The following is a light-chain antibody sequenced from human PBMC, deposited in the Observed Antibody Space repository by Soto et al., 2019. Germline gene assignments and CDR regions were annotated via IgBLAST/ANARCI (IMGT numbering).Light chain of an antibody. J-gene: IGLJ1*01. CDR3: GTWDSTDYV. CDR2: ENN. V-gene: IGLV1-51*02. Sequence: SVLTQPPSVSAAPGQKVTISCSGSSSNIGSNYVSWYQQLPGTAPKLLIYENNKRPSGIPDRFSGSKSGTSATLGITGLQTGDEADYYCGTWDSTDYVFGTGTKVTVL. CDR1: SSNIGSNY.